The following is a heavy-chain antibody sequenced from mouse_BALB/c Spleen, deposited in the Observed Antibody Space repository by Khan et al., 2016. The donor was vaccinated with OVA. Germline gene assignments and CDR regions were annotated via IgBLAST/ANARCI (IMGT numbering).Heavy chain of an antibody. D-gene: IGHD2-14*01. J-gene: IGHJ3*01. V-gene: IGHV1-4*01. Sequence: QVQLQQSGAELARPGASVKMSCKTSGYTFTNNMMHWVKQRPGQGLEWIGYINPSNDYANYNQKFKDKATLTADKSSSTAYMQLSSRTSEDTAVYYCAAYYRYPACLGYWGQGALVTVSA. CDR1: GYTFTNNM. CDR3: AAYYRYPACLGY. CDR2: INPSNDYA.